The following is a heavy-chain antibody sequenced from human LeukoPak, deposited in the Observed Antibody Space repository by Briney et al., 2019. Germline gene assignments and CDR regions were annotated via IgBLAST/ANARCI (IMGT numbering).Heavy chain of an antibody. J-gene: IGHJ4*02. CDR1: GYTFTGYY. CDR3: ARAAMVRGVIITYYFDY. Sequence: GASVKVSCKASGYTFTGYYMHWVRQAPGQGLEWMGWINPNSGGTNYAQKFQGRATMTRDTSISTAYMELSRLRSDDTAVYYCARAAMVRGVIITYYFDYWGQGTLVTVSS. V-gene: IGHV1-2*02. D-gene: IGHD3-10*01. CDR2: INPNSGGT.